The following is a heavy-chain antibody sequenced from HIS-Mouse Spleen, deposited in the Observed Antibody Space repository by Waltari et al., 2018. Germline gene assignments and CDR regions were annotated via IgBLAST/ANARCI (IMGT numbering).Heavy chain of an antibody. D-gene: IGHD3-10*01. CDR3: AKEVTYYYGSGSPYYYYGMDV. CDR1: GFTFSSYG. J-gene: IGHJ6*02. V-gene: IGHV3-30*18. Sequence: GGGVVQPGRSLRLSCAASGFTFSSYGMHWVRQAPGKGLEWVAVISYDGSNKYYADSVKGRFTISRDNSKNTLYLQMNSLRAEDTAVYYCAKEVTYYYGSGSPYYYYGMDVWGQGTTVTVSS. CDR2: ISYDGSNK.